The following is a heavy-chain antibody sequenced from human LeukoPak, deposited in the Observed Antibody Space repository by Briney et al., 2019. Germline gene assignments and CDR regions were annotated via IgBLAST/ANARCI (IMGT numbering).Heavy chain of an antibody. CDR1: GFTFSSHG. Sequence: GGSLRLSCAASGFTFSSHGMHWVRQAPGKGLEWITIISYDGSNKYYADSVKGRFTISRDNSKNTVYLQMSSLRDDDTAVYYCAKDGSSGSLDYWGQGTLVTVSS. CDR2: ISYDGSNK. J-gene: IGHJ4*02. D-gene: IGHD3-10*01. CDR3: AKDGSSGSLDY. V-gene: IGHV3-30*18.